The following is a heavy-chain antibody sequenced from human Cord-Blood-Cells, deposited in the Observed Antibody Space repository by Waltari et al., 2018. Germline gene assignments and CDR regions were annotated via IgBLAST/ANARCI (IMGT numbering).Heavy chain of an antibody. CDR1: GFTFSSYA. CDR3: ARTSSVLRFLEWLFDY. V-gene: IGHV3-30-3*01. Sequence: QVQLVESGGGVVQPGRSLRLSCAASGFTFSSYAMHWARQAPGKGVEWVAVISYDGSNKYYADSVKGRFTISRDNSKNTLYLQMNSLRAEDTAVYYCARTSSVLRFLEWLFDYWGQGTLVTVSS. D-gene: IGHD3-3*01. CDR2: ISYDGSNK. J-gene: IGHJ4*02.